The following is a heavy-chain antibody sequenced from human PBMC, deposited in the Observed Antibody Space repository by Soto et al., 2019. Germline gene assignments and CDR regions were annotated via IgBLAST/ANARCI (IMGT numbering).Heavy chain of an antibody. V-gene: IGHV1-8*01. CDR1: GYTFTSYD. Sequence: QVQLVQSGAEVKKPGASVKVSCKASGYTFTSYDINWVRQATGQGLEWMGWMNPNSGNTGYAQKFQGRGTMTRNTSISTAYMELSSLRSEDTAVYYCARGITMVRGVIISRWFDPWGQGTLVTVSS. CDR2: MNPNSGNT. J-gene: IGHJ5*02. CDR3: ARGITMVRGVIISRWFDP. D-gene: IGHD3-10*01.